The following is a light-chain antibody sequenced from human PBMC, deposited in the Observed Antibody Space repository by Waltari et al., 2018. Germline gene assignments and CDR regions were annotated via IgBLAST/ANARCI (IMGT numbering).Light chain of an antibody. CDR3: AAWDDSLNGPHVV. V-gene: IGLV1-44*01. J-gene: IGLJ2*01. CDR1: SSTIRSNT. CDR2: SNN. Sequence: QSVLTQPPSASGTPGQRVTIPCSGSSSTIRSNTVNWYQQLPVTAPKLLIYSNNQRPSGVPDRFSGSKSGTSASLAISGLQSEDEADYYCAAWDDSLNGPHVVFGGGTKLTVL.